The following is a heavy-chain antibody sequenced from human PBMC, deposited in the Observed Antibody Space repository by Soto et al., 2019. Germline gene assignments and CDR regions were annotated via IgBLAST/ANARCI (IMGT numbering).Heavy chain of an antibody. CDR2: IYYSGST. J-gene: IGHJ3*02. Sequence: QVQLQESGPGLVKPSETLSLTCTVSGGSISSYYWSWIRQPPGKVLELLGYIYYSGSTNYNPSLNSRVTISVDTSKNKFSLKLISVTAADTAVYYCSAAGEAFDIWGQGTMVTVSS. V-gene: IGHV4-59*01. D-gene: IGHD6-13*01. CDR3: SAAGEAFDI. CDR1: GGSISSYY.